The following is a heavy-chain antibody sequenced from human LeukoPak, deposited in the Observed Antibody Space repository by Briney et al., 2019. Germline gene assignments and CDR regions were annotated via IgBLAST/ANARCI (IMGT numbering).Heavy chain of an antibody. CDR3: AKCGYSSSWLYCFDY. Sequence: GGSLRLSCAASGFTFSSYTMNWVRQAPGKGLEWVAFIRYDGSNKYYADSVKGRFTISRENSKNTLYLQMNSLRAEDTAVYYCAKCGYSSSWLYCFDYWGQGTLVTVSS. V-gene: IGHV3-30*02. D-gene: IGHD6-13*01. J-gene: IGHJ4*02. CDR1: GFTFSSYT. CDR2: IRYDGSNK.